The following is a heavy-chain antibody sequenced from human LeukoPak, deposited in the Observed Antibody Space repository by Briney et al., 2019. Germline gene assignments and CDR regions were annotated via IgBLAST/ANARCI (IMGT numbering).Heavy chain of an antibody. D-gene: IGHD2-8*01. CDR2: IHYDGRT. Sequence: SETLSLTCTVSGASMRGQHWSWMRQAPGKGLEWIAWIHYDGRTNYNPSLKSRLSLSVDTSTNQFSLSLNSVTAADTAVYFCARHLNGGTHPLDNWGPGIRVIVSP. V-gene: IGHV4-59*08. J-gene: IGHJ4*02. CDR1: GASMRGQH. CDR3: ARHLNGGTHPLDN.